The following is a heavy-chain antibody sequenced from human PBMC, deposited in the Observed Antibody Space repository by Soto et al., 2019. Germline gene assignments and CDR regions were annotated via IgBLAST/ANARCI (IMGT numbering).Heavy chain of an antibody. CDR1: GGSISSYH. CDR2: IHTSGNT. Sequence: QVQPQESGPGLVKPLETLSLTCTVSGGSISSYHWSWIRQPAGKGLEWIRRIHTSGNTNYNPSLRSRVTLSIDTSKDQFFLRLNSVTAADSAVYFCARESGDTWDYEAYWGQGTAVTVSS. V-gene: IGHV4-4*07. D-gene: IGHD1-7*01. CDR3: ARESGDTWDYEAY. J-gene: IGHJ4*02.